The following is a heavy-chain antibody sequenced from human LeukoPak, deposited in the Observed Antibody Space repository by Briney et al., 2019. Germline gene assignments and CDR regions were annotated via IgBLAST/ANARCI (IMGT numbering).Heavy chain of an antibody. J-gene: IGHJ1*01. Sequence: ASVKVSCKASGGTFSSYAISWVRQAPGQGLEWMGGIIPIFGTANYAQKFQGRVTITADESTSTAYMELSSLRSEDTAVYYCARGLDIAVAGYFQHWGQGTLVTVSS. V-gene: IGHV1-69*13. CDR1: GGTFSSYA. CDR3: ARGLDIAVAGYFQH. D-gene: IGHD6-19*01. CDR2: IIPIFGTA.